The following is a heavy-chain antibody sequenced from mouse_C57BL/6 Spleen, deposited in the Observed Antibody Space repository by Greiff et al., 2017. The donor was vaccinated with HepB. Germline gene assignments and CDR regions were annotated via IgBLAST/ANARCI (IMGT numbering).Heavy chain of an antibody. D-gene: IGHD1-1*01. CDR1: GYTFTDYN. CDR3: ALNYGSSYVAY. J-gene: IGHJ3*01. Sequence: VQLKQSGPELVKPGASVKIPCKASGYTFTDYNMDWVKQSHGKSLEWIGDINPNNGGTIYNQKFKGKATLTVDKSSSTAYMELRSLTSEDTAVYYCALNYGSSYVAYWGQGTLVTVSA. V-gene: IGHV1-18*01. CDR2: INPNNGGT.